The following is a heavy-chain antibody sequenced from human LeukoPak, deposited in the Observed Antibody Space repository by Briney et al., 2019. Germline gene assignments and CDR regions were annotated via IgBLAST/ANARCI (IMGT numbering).Heavy chain of an antibody. CDR1: ADSFSSHY. V-gene: IGHV4-59*11. CDR2: ISYIGST. Sequence: PSETLSLTCAVSADSFSSHYWTWIRQPPGKGLEWIGYISYIGSTNYNPSLKSRVTISIDTSKNQFSLKLSSVTAADTAVYYCARDLVTVTIGFDIWGQGTMVTVSS. J-gene: IGHJ3*02. CDR3: ARDLVTVTIGFDI. D-gene: IGHD4-17*01.